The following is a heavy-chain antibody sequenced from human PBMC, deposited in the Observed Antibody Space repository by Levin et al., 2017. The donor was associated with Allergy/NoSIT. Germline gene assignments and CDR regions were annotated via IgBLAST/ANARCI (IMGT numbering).Heavy chain of an antibody. V-gene: IGHV3-11*01. CDR1: GFTFSDYY. CDR3: ARGTYYDFWSGYKD. D-gene: IGHD3-3*01. Sequence: LSLTCAASGFTFSDYYMSWIRQAPGKGLEWVSYISSSGNTIYYADSVKGRFTISRDNAKNSLYLQMNSLRAEDTAVYYCARGTYYDFWSGYKDWGQGTLVTVSS. CDR2: ISSSGNTI. J-gene: IGHJ4*02.